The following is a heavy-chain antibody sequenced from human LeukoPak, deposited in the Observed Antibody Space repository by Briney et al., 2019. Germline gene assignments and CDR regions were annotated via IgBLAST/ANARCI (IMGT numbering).Heavy chain of an antibody. CDR1: GRSISSYY. Sequence: PSETLSLTCTVSGRSISSYYWSCIRRPPGKGLEWIGYIYCSGSTNYNPSLKSRVTISVDTPKNQFSLKLSSVTAADTAVYYCARGGGPTSPHDYWGQGTLVTVSS. V-gene: IGHV4-59*08. CDR2: IYCSGST. CDR3: ARGGGPTSPHDY. D-gene: IGHD1-26*01. J-gene: IGHJ4*02.